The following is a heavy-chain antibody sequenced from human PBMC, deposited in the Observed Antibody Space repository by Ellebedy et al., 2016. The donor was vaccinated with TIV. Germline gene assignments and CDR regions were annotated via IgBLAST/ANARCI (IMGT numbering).Heavy chain of an antibody. V-gene: IGHV3-33*01. CDR2: LLTDGVEK. D-gene: IGHD4-23*01. Sequence: GESLKISCVASGFRITDLGMHWVRQAPGKGLEWVTVLLTDGVEKYYGASVKGRFTVSRDDSKDTLYLQVNSLRAEDTAVYYCARDPVGVGPAFDIWGQGTMVTVSS. J-gene: IGHJ3*02. CDR1: GFRITDLG. CDR3: ARDPVGVGPAFDI.